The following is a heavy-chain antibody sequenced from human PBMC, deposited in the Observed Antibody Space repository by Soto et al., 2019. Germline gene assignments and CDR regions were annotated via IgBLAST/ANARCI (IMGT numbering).Heavy chain of an antibody. Sequence: GGALRLSRAGSGFTLRRYGMHWGLQAPGKGLEWVAVIWYDGSNKYYADSVKGRFTISRDNSKNTLYLQMNSLRAEDTAVYYCARDPTTGGMDVSGQGTTVTVSS. J-gene: IGHJ6*02. CDR2: IWYDGSNK. CDR3: ARDPTTGGMDV. D-gene: IGHD4-4*01. CDR1: GFTLRRYG. V-gene: IGHV3-33*01.